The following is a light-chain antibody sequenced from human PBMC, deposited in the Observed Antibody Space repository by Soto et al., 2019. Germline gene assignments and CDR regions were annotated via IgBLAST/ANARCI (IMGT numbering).Light chain of an antibody. J-gene: IGKJ1*01. CDR2: GAS. CDR1: QSVSSN. Sequence: EIVMTQSPATLSVSPGERATLSCRASQSVSSNLAWYQQKPGQAPRLLIYGASARATGIPARFSGSGSGTEFTLTISSLQSGDFAVYYCQQYNYWPPMAFGQGTKVEIK. V-gene: IGKV3-15*01. CDR3: QQYNYWPPMA.